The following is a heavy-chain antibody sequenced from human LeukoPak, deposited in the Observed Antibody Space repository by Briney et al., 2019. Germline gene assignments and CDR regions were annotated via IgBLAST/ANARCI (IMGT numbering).Heavy chain of an antibody. Sequence: SQTLSLTCAISGDSVSSNSAAWNWNRQSPSRGLEWLGRTCYRSKWYNDYARSVKSRITINPDTSKNQFSLQVNSVTPEDTAVYYCARGGQGDGYSADEAFDIWGQGTMVTVSS. CDR1: GDSVSSNSAA. V-gene: IGHV6-1*01. D-gene: IGHD5-24*01. CDR3: ARGGQGDGYSADEAFDI. J-gene: IGHJ3*02. CDR2: TCYRSKWYN.